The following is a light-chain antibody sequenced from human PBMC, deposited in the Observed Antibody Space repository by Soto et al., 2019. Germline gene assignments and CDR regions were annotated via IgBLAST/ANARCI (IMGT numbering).Light chain of an antibody. J-gene: IGKJ4*01. CDR2: AAS. V-gene: IGKV1-9*01. CDR1: QGISSS. Sequence: DIQLTQSPSFLSASVGDRVTITCRASQGISSSLAWYQQKPGKAPNLLIYAASTLQTGVPTRFSGSGSGKEFTLTISSLQPEDFASYYCEQFNSYPLTFGGGTKVEIK. CDR3: EQFNSYPLT.